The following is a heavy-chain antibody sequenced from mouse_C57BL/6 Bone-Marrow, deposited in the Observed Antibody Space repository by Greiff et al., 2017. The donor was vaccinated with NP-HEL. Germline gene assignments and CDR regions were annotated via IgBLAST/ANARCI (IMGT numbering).Heavy chain of an antibody. CDR3: TLYYYGSSHYYAMDY. V-gene: IGHV14-4*01. D-gene: IGHD1-1*01. CDR2: IDPENGDT. CDR1: GFNIKDDY. J-gene: IGHJ4*01. Sequence: EVQLQQSGAELVRPGASVKLSCTASGFNIKDDYMHWVKQRPEQGLEWIGWIDPENGDTEYASKFQGKATITADTSSNTAYLQLSSLTSEDNAVYYCTLYYYGSSHYYAMDYWGQGTSVTVSS.